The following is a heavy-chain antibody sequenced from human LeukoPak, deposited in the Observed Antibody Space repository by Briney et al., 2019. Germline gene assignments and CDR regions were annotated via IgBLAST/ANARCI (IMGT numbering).Heavy chain of an antibody. Sequence: GRSLRLSCAASGFTFSSYGMHWVRQDPGKGLEWVAVIWYDRSNKYYADSVKGRFTISRDNSKNTLYLQMNSLRAEDTAVYYCAKALVRDYYYYYGMDVWGQGTTVTVSS. V-gene: IGHV3-33*06. D-gene: IGHD6-6*01. J-gene: IGHJ6*02. CDR1: GFTFSSYG. CDR3: AKALVRDYYYYYGMDV. CDR2: IWYDRSNK.